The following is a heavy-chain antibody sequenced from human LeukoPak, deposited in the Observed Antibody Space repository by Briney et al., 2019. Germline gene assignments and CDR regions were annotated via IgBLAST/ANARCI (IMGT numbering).Heavy chain of an antibody. CDR1: GGTFSSYA. Sequence: ASVTVSCKASGGTFSSYAISWVRQAPGQGLEWMGGIIPIFGTANYAQKFQGRVTITADESTSTAYMELSSLRSEDTAVYYCARGVEGSSWYLNWGQGTLVTVSS. J-gene: IGHJ4*02. CDR2: IIPIFGTA. D-gene: IGHD6-13*01. V-gene: IGHV1-69*13. CDR3: ARGVEGSSWYLN.